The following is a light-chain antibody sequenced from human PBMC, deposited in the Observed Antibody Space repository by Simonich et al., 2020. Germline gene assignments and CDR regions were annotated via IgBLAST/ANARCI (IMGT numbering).Light chain of an antibody. J-gene: IGLJ3*02. CDR1: SSDVGGYNY. CDR3: SSYAGSNNLV. CDR2: EVS. Sequence: QSALTQPPSASGSPGQSVTISCTGTSSDVGGYNYVSWYQQNPGKAPKLMIYEVSQRPSGVPDRFSGSKSGNTASLTVSVLQAEDEPDYYCSSYAGSNNLVFGGGTKLTVL. V-gene: IGLV2-8*01.